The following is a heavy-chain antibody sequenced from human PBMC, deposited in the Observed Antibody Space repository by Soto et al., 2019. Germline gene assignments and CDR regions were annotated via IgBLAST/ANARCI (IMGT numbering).Heavy chain of an antibody. J-gene: IGHJ6*04. CDR2: IDSSGTDS. CDR3: ARGWFGPGV. Sequence: EVQLVESGGGLVQPGGSLRLSCAASGFTLSGRSMHWVRQAPGKGLVYVSGIDSSGTDSSYADSVRGRFTSSRDNAKNMLFLRMNSRRFEATAVCYCARGWFGPGVWGKGTTVTVSS. CDR1: GFTLSGRS. D-gene: IGHD3-10*01. V-gene: IGHV3-74*01.